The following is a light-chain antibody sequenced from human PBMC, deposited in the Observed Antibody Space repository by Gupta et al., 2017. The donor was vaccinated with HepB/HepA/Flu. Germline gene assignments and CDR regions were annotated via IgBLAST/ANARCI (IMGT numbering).Light chain of an antibody. CDR2: KVS. CDR3: LQSIHWPWT. J-gene: IGKJ1*01. CDR1: QSLLHSDGKTY. V-gene: IGKV2-30*02. Sequence: DVVMTQSPLSLPVTLGQPASISCRSSQSLLHSDGKTYLNWFQQRPGQSPRRLIYKVSDRDSGVPDRFSGSGSGTDFTLKISRVEVEDVGVYYCLQSIHWPWTFGQGTKVEIK.